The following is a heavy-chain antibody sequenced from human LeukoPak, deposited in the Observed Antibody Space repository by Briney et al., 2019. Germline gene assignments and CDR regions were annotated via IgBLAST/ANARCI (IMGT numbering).Heavy chain of an antibody. Sequence: GESLKISCKGSGYSFTSYWIGWVRQMPGKGLEWMGIIYPGDSDTRYSPSFQGQVTISADKSISTAYLQWSSLKASDTAMYYCARTDLETMVRGPGLRYASPAHFDYWGQGTLVTVSS. D-gene: IGHD3-10*01. J-gene: IGHJ4*02. CDR1: GYSFTSYW. CDR2: IYPGDSDT. CDR3: ARTDLETMVRGPGLRYASPAHFDY. V-gene: IGHV5-51*01.